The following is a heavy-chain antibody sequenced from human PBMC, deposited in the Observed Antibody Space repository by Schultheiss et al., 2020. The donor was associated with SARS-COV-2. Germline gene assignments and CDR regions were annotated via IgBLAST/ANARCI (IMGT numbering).Heavy chain of an antibody. J-gene: IGHJ3*02. Sequence: GESLKISCAASGFTFSNYGMHWVRQAPGKGLEWVAVISYDGSNKYYADSVKGRFTISRDNSKNTLFLQMNSLRAEDTAVYYCAKGGGYSGYDGLAFDIWGQGTMVTVSS. V-gene: IGHV3-30*18. CDR3: AKGGGYSGYDGLAFDI. D-gene: IGHD5-12*01. CDR2: ISYDGSNK. CDR1: GFTFSNYG.